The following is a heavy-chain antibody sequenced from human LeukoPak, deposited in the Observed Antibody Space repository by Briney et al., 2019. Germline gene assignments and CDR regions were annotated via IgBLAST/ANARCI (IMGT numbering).Heavy chain of an antibody. CDR2: IYSGGST. CDR1: GFTVSSNY. V-gene: IGHV3-66*01. D-gene: IGHD4-17*01. J-gene: IGHJ4*02. CDR3: ARALYGDYGLFDY. Sequence: PGGSLRLSCAASGFTVSSNYMSWVRQAPGKGLEWVSVIYSGGSTYYADSVKGRFTISRDNSKNTLYLQMNSLRAEDTAVYYCARALYGDYGLFDYWGQGTLVTVSS.